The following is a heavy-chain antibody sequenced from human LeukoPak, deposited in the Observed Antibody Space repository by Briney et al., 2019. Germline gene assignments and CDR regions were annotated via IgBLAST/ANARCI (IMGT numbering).Heavy chain of an antibody. CDR3: ARVGTTVTPRYYYYYYGMDV. D-gene: IGHD4-11*01. CDR2: INQDGTEK. J-gene: IGHJ6*02. Sequence: GGSLRLSCAASGFTFSSYWMSWVRQAPGEGLEWVAKINQDGTEKAYVDSVRGRFTISRDNAKNSLYLQMNSLRAEDTAVYYCARVGTTVTPRYYYYYYGMDVWGQGTTVTVSS. V-gene: IGHV3-7*03. CDR1: GFTFSSYW.